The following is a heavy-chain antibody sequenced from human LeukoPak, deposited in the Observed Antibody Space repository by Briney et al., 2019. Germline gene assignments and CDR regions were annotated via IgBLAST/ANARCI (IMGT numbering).Heavy chain of an antibody. CDR1: GFTFSSYW. CDR2: IKQDGSEK. CDR3: ARDPYVAAKGDFDY. Sequence: GRSLRLSCAASGFTFSSYWMSWVRQAPGKGLEWVANIKQDGSEKYYVDSVKGRFTISRDNAKNSLYLQMNSLRAEDTAVYYCARDPYVAAKGDFDYWGQGTLVTVSS. J-gene: IGHJ4*02. V-gene: IGHV3-7*01. D-gene: IGHD2-15*01.